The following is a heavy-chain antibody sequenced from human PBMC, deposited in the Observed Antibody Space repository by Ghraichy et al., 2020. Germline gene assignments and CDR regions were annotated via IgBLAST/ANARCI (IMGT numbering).Heavy chain of an antibody. J-gene: IGHJ4*02. Sequence: SGPTLVKPTQTLTLTCTFSGFSVSTNEVRASWIRQPPGKALEWLAHLDWDDDKFYSTSLKTRLTISKDTSKNQVVLTMTSMEPVDTGTYYCVLHQTQSSGYSEYWGPGTLVTVSA. D-gene: IGHD3-22*01. CDR3: VLHQTQSSGYSEY. V-gene: IGHV2-70*04. CDR1: GFSVSTNEVR. CDR2: LDWDDDK.